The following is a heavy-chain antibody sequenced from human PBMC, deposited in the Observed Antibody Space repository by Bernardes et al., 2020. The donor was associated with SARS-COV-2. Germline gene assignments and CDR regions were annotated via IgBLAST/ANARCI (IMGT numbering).Heavy chain of an antibody. CDR2: VYWDDDK. CDR1: GFSLTASGEG. J-gene: IGHJ4*02. D-gene: IGHD3-3*01. V-gene: IGHV2-5*02. Sequence: SGPTLVKPTQTLTLTCTFSGFSLTASGEGVGWIRQPPGKALEWLALVYWDDDKRYSPSLKSRLTITKDTSKKQVVLTMTNMDPVDTATYYCAHRPGRSEWLKFDYWGQGTLVTVSS. CDR3: AHRPGRSEWLKFDY.